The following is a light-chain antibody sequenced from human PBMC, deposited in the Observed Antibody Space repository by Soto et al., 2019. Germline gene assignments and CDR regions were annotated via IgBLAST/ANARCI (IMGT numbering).Light chain of an antibody. Sequence: EIVLTQSPATLSLSPGERDTLSCRASQSVSSYLAWYQHKPGQAPRLLIYDASNRATGIPARFSGSGSGTDFTLTISSLEPEDFAVYYCQQRSNLVTFGQGTRLEIK. CDR2: DAS. V-gene: IGKV3-11*01. J-gene: IGKJ5*01. CDR3: QQRSNLVT. CDR1: QSVSSY.